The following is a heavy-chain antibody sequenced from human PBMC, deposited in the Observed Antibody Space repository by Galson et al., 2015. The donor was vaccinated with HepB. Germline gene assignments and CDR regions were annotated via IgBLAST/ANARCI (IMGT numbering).Heavy chain of an antibody. D-gene: IGHD5-18*01. Sequence: SLRLSCAASGFTFSSYSMNWVRQAPGKGLEWVSSISSSSSYIYYADSVKGRFTISRDNAKNSLYLQMNSLRAEDTAVYYCARDRATADYYYYYMDVWGKGTTVTVSS. CDR1: GFTFSSYS. CDR3: ARDRATADYYYYYMDV. V-gene: IGHV3-21*01. CDR2: ISSSSSYI. J-gene: IGHJ6*03.